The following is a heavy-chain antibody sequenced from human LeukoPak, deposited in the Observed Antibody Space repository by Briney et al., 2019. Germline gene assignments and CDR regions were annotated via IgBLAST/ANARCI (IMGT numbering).Heavy chain of an antibody. J-gene: IGHJ3*02. CDR3: ARPSDKYCSSTSCYRGAFDI. V-gene: IGHV3-48*01. Sequence: GGSLRLSCAASGFTFSSYSMNWVRQAPGKGLEWVSYISSSSSTIYYADSVKGRFTISRDNAKNSLYLQMNSLRAEDTAVYYCARPSDKYCSSTSCYRGAFDIWGQGTMVTVSS. CDR1: GFTFSSYS. D-gene: IGHD2-2*01. CDR2: ISSSSSTI.